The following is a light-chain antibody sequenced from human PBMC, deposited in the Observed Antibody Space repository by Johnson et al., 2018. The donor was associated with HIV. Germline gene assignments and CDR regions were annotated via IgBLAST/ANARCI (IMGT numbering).Light chain of an antibody. CDR2: DTT. Sequence: QSVLTQPPSVSAAPGQRVTISCSGSTSNIANNYVSWYQHLPGTAPKLLIYDTTKRPSGIPDRFSGSKSGTSATLGITGLQPADEADYYCGTWDTSLSAPYVFGTGTKVTVL. V-gene: IGLV1-51*01. CDR1: TSNIANNY. CDR3: GTWDTSLSAPYV. J-gene: IGLJ1*01.